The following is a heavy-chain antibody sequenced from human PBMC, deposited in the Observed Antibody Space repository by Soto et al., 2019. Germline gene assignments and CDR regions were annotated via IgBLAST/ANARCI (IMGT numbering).Heavy chain of an antibody. J-gene: IGHJ4*02. CDR1: VFPCTNYA. V-gene: IGHV3-33*01. CDR3: ARDDVSMVTTFLDY. D-gene: IGHD2-21*02. CDR2: IWHDGSNE. Sequence: LLGGALRLSCAASVFPCTNYAMHWVRQAPGKGLEWVAVIWHDGSNEHYADSVKGRFRIARDNSNNTLYLQMNSLRGEDTALYYCARDDVSMVTTFLDYWGLGTLVTVSS.